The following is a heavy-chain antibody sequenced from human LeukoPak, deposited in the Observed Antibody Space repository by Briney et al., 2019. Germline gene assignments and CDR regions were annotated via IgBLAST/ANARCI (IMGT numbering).Heavy chain of an antibody. CDR3: ARGGTLYNNNY. D-gene: IGHD3-10*01. CDR2: IYYSGST. V-gene: IGHV4-39*07. CDR1: GGSISSSSYY. J-gene: IGHJ4*02. Sequence: KPSETLSLTCTVSGGSISSSSYYWGWIRQPPGKGLEWIGSIYYSGSTYYNPSLKSRVTVSVDTSKNQSSLNLNSVTAADTAVYYCARGGTLYNNNYWGQGTLVTVSS.